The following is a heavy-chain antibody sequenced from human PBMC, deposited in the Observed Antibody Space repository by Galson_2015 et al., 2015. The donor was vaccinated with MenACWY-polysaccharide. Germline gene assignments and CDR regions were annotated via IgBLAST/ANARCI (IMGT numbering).Heavy chain of an antibody. CDR1: GFTFSNFW. Sequence: SLRLSCPASGFTFSNFWMSWVRPAPGQGLEWVASIKQDGSETYLVDAVKGRFTISRDNAEHSLFLQMNSLRAEDTAVYYCARERWVRGVFFDQWGQGTLVTVSS. D-gene: IGHD3-10*01. V-gene: IGHV3-7*01. J-gene: IGHJ4*02. CDR3: ARERWVRGVFFDQ. CDR2: IKQDGSET.